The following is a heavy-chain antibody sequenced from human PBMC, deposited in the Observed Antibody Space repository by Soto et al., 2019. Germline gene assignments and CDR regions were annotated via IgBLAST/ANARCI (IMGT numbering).Heavy chain of an antibody. J-gene: IGHJ4*02. CDR3: VDH. CDR2: TYYSGRT. V-gene: IGHV4-39*01. CDR1: GGSISGSTYY. Sequence: QLQLQESGPGLVKPSETLSLTCTVSGGSISGSTYYWGWIRQPPGKGLEYIGSTYYSGRTYYNPSLKSRVTVSVDTSKNQFSLNLNYCARHGSGSQYPVDHWGQGTLVTVSS. D-gene: IGHD3-10*01.